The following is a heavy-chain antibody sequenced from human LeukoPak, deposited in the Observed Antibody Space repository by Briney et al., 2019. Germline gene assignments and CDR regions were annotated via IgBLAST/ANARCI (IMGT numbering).Heavy chain of an antibody. Sequence: PSETLSLTCTVSGGSISSYYWSWIRQPPGKGLEWIGYIYYSGSTNYNPSLKSRVTISVDTSKNQFSLKLSSVPAADTAVYYCARGGGYCSGGSCYDYYYYYYMDVWGKGTTVTVSS. CDR1: GGSISSYY. V-gene: IGHV4-59*01. D-gene: IGHD2-15*01. CDR3: ARGGGYCSGGSCYDYYYYYYMDV. CDR2: IYYSGST. J-gene: IGHJ6*03.